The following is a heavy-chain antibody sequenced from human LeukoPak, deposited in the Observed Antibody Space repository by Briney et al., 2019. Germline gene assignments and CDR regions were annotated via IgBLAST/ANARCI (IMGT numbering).Heavy chain of an antibody. V-gene: IGHV4-34*01. Sequence: SETLSLTCAVYGGSFSGCYWSWIRQPPGKGLEWIGEINHSGSTNYNPSLKSRVTTSVDTSKNQFSLKLSSVTAADTAVYYCARGDNVVPAAISGHRAPNIFDYWGQGTLVTVSS. CDR3: ARGDNVVPAAISGHRAPNIFDY. CDR1: GGSFSGCY. J-gene: IGHJ4*02. CDR2: INHSGST. D-gene: IGHD2-2*02.